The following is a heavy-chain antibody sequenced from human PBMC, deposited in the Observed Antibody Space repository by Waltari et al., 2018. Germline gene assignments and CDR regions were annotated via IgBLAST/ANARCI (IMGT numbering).Heavy chain of an antibody. D-gene: IGHD6-6*01. CDR2: LIPLFRTS. CDR3: ARNFYSSSSHYYYYYMDV. J-gene: IGHJ6*03. Sequence: QVQLVQSGAEVKKPGSSVKVSCKASGGTFSSYAINWVRQAPGQGLEWLGGLIPLFRTSNYAQKFQGRVTITADESTTTAYMELSSLRSEDTAVYYCARNFYSSSSHYYYYYMDVWGKGTTVTVSS. V-gene: IGHV1-69*12. CDR1: GGTFSSYA.